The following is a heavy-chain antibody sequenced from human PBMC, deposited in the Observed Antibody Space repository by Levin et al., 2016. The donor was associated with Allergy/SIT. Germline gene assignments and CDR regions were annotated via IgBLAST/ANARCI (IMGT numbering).Heavy chain of an antibody. J-gene: IGHJ6*02. CDR2: ISGSGGST. CDR1: GFTFSSYA. D-gene: IGHD4-23*01. V-gene: IGHV3-23*01. Sequence: GESLKISCAASGFTFSSYAMSWVRQAPGKGLEWVSAISGSGGSTYYADSVKGRFTISRDNSKNTLYLQMNSLRAEDTAVYYCAKGEEGKQGYGMDVWGQGTTVTVSS. CDR3: AKGEEGKQGYGMDV.